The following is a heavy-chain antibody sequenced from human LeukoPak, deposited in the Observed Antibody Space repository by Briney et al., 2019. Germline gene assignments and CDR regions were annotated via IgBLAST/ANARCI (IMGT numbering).Heavy chain of an antibody. V-gene: IGHV1-18*01. J-gene: IGHJ6*02. CDR1: GYTFTSYG. CDR2: ISAYNGNT. Sequence: ASVKVSCKASGYTFTSYGISWVRQAPGQGLEWMGWISAYNGNTNYAQKLQGRVTMTTDTSTSTAYMELRSLRSDDTAVYYCARGPSYCSSTSCPPVHYYYGMDVWGQGTTVTVSS. D-gene: IGHD2-2*01. CDR3: ARGPSYCSSTSCPPVHYYYGMDV.